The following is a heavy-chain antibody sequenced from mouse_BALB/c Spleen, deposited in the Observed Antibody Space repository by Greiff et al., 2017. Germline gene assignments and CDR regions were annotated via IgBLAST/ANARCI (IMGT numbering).Heavy chain of an antibody. CDR3: AREIYYGYDYAMDY. CDR2: IWAGGST. J-gene: IGHJ4*01. CDR1: GFSLTSYG. Sequence: VKLMESGPGLVAPSQSLSITCTVSGFSLTSYGVHWVRQPPGKGLEWLGVIWAGGSTNYNSALMSRLSISKDNSKSQVFLKMNSLQTDDTAMYYCAREIYYGYDYAMDYWGQGTSVTVSS. D-gene: IGHD2-2*01. V-gene: IGHV2-9*02.